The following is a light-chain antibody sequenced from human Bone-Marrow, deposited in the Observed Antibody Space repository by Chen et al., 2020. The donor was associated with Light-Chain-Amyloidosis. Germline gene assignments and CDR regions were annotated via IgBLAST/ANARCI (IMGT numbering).Light chain of an antibody. V-gene: IGKV6-21*01. Sequence: EVVLTQSPDFQSVTPKEKVTITCRASQNIGSSLHWYQQKPDQSPKLLIKFASQSFSGVPSRFSGSGSGTDCTLTINSLEAEDAATYFCHQSRNLPHTFGQGTKLEIK. CDR3: HQSRNLPHT. CDR1: QNIGSS. CDR2: FAS. J-gene: IGKJ2*01.